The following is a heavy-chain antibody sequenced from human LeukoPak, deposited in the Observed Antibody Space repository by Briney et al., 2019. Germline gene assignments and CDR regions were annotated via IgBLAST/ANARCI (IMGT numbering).Heavy chain of an antibody. D-gene: IGHD4-17*01. CDR1: GFTFSSYS. CDR3: AKVRIIADYGDYDWGY. V-gene: IGHV3-21*04. J-gene: IGHJ4*02. CDR2: ISSSSSYI. Sequence: PGGSLRLSCAASGFTFSSYSMNWVRQAPGKGLEWVSSISSSSSYIYYADSVKGRFTISRDNAKNSLYLQMNSLRAEDTAVYYCAKVRIIADYGDYDWGYWGQGTLVTVSS.